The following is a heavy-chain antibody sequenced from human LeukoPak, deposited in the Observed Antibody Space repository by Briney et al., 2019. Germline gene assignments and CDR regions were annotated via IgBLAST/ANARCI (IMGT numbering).Heavy chain of an antibody. Sequence: ASVKVSCKAAEYAFTSSYMYWVRQAPGQGLEWMGMINPRGGSTTYAQKFQGRLTMTSDTSTRTVYMELSSLTSEDTAVYYCAEGGLDGFDPWAQGTLVTVSS. V-gene: IGHV1-46*01. D-gene: IGHD3/OR15-3a*01. J-gene: IGHJ5*02. CDR2: INPRGGST. CDR3: AEGGLDGFDP. CDR1: EYAFTSSY.